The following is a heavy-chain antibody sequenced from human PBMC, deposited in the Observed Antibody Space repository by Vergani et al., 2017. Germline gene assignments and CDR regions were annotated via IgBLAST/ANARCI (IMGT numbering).Heavy chain of an antibody. CDR1: GFTFSSYG. CDR3: VRQYSGRNMDAFDI. J-gene: IGHJ3*02. CDR2: IWYDGSNK. D-gene: IGHD1-26*01. Sequence: QVQLVESGGGVVQPGRSLRLSCAASGFTFSSYGMHWVRQAPGKGLEWVAVIWYDGSNKYYADSVKGRFTISRDNSKNTLYLQMNSLRAEDTAVYYCVRQYSGRNMDAFDIWGQGTMVTVSS. V-gene: IGHV3-33*01.